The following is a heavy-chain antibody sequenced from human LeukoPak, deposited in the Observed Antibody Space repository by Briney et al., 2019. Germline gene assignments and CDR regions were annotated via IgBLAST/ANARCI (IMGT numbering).Heavy chain of an antibody. CDR2: IYTSGGT. D-gene: IGHD6-19*01. CDR1: GSSISNYY. V-gene: IGHV4-4*07. CDR3: ARAAEYRSGWYLFEY. J-gene: IGHJ4*02. Sequence: SETLSLTCTVSGSSISNYYWTWIRQPAGKGLEWIGRIYTSGGTNYNPSLKTRVTMSVDTSKNQVSLKLSSVTAADTAMYYCARAAEYRSGWYLFEYWGQGILVTVSA.